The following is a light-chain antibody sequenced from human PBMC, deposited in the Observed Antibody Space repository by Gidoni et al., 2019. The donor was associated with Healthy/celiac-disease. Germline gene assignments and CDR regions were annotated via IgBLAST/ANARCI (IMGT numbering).Light chain of an antibody. CDR1: SSDVGGYNS. Sequence: QSALTQPASVSGSPGPSSTISCTGTSSDVGGYNSVSWYQQHPGKAPKLMIYEVSERPSGVSHRFSGSKSGNTASLTISGLQAEDEADYYCSSYTSSSTLPVFGGGTKLTVL. CDR2: EVS. CDR3: SSYTSSSTLPV. V-gene: IGLV2-14*01. J-gene: IGLJ2*01.